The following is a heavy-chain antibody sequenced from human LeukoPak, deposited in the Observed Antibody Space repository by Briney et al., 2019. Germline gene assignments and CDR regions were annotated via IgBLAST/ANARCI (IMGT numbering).Heavy chain of an antibody. Sequence: ASVKVSCKASGYTFISYGFSWVRQAPGQGLEWMGWISAYNGDTNYAQKLQGRVTMTTDTSTSTAYMELRSLRSDDTAVYYCARCAATAPFDYFDYWGQGTLVTVSS. CDR3: ARCAATAPFDYFDY. CDR2: ISAYNGDT. V-gene: IGHV1-18*01. D-gene: IGHD6-25*01. CDR1: GYTFISYG. J-gene: IGHJ4*02.